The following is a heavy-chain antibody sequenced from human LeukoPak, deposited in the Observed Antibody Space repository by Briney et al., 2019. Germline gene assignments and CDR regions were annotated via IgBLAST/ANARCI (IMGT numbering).Heavy chain of an antibody. D-gene: IGHD5-18*01. CDR1: GFTFSSYA. J-gene: IGHJ4*02. CDR3: AKDLRIQLWLSESPFDY. Sequence: GGSLRLSCVASGFTFSSYAMSWVRQAPGKGLEWVSAISGSGGSTYYADSVKGRFTISRDNSKNTLYLQMNSLRAEDTAVYYCAKDLRIQLWLSESPFDYWGQGTLVTVSS. V-gene: IGHV3-23*01. CDR2: ISGSGGST.